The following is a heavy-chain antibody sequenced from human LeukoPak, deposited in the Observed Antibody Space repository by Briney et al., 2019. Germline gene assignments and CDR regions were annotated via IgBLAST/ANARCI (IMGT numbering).Heavy chain of an antibody. CDR3: ASDDVDTGDF. CDR1: GFSFSNSA. CDR2: ISHDGTNK. D-gene: IGHD5-18*01. J-gene: IGHJ4*02. V-gene: IGHV3-30*14. Sequence: GRSLRLSCAASGFSFSNSAIHWVRQSPAKGLEWLAFISHDGTNKYYSDSVEGRFTVSRHNSLNTLHLQMNSLRPGDTAIYYCASDDVDTGDFWGQGTLVTVSS.